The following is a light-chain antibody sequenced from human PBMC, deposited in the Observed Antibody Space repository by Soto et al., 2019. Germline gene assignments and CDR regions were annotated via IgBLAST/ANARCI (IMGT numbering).Light chain of an antibody. J-gene: IGKJ2*01. V-gene: IGKV4-1*01. CDR2: WAS. CDR3: QQYHTTPNT. Sequence: DVVMTQSPETLAVSLGERAAINCKSSQNLLFSSNNKNSLAWYQQRPGQPPKLLIYWASTRESGDPDRFSGSGSGNDFTLTISILQAEDVAVYYCQQYHTTPNTFGQGTKLEIK. CDR1: QNLLFSSNNKNS.